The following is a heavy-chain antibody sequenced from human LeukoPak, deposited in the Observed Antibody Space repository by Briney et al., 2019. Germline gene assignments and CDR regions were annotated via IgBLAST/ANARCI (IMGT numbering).Heavy chain of an antibody. Sequence: ASVKVSCKASGYTFTAYYMHWVRQAPGQGLEWMGWINPNSGGTNYAQKFQGRVTMTRDTSISTAYMELSRLRSDDTAVYYCARVRRYCSGGSCLDSWGQGTLVTVSS. CDR3: ARVRRYCSGGSCLDS. CDR2: INPNSGGT. CDR1: GYTFTAYY. V-gene: IGHV1-2*02. D-gene: IGHD2-15*01. J-gene: IGHJ4*02.